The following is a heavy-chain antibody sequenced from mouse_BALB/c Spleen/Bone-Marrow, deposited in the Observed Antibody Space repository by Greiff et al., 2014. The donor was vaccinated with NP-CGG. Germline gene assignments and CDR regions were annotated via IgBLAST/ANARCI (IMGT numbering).Heavy chain of an antibody. V-gene: IGHV14-3*02. J-gene: IGHJ2*01. CDR1: GFNIKDTY. CDR2: IDPANGST. Sequence: EVQLVESGAELVKPGASVKLSCTASGFNIKDTYKHWVKQRPEQGLEWIGWIDPANGSTKYDPNFQGKATITADTSSNTAYLQLGSLTSEDTAVYYCARDYDYFFDYWGQGTTLTVSS. CDR3: ARDYDYFFDY. D-gene: IGHD2-4*01.